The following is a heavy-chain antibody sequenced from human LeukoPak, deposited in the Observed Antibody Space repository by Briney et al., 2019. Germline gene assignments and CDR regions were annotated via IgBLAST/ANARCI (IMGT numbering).Heavy chain of an antibody. CDR1: GFTFSTYA. V-gene: IGHV3-33*01. Sequence: PGRSLRLSCAASGFTFSTYAMHWVRQAPGKGLEWVAVIWYDGSNKYYADSVKGRFTISRDNSKNTLYLQMNSLRAEDTAVFYCARGTFCGGGDCYFFDFWGQGTLVMVSS. CDR3: ARGTFCGGGDCYFFDF. CDR2: IWYDGSNK. J-gene: IGHJ4*02. D-gene: IGHD2-21*02.